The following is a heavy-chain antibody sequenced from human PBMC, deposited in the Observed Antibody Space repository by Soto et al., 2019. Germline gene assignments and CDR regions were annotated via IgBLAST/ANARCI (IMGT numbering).Heavy chain of an antibody. Sequence: TLSPTLAASGGFISSGDSSWRCIRQPPGRGLERIGHIYHGGTNFYNPSLKSRVAMSEDRSKNQFSLNLRSETAADTAVYDCARGRTGLFCSRNHCPGNWFDPWGQGTLVTVYS. J-gene: IGHJ5*02. CDR1: GGFISSGDSS. CDR3: ARGRTGLFCSRNHCPGNWFDP. CDR2: IYHGGTN. V-gene: IGHV4-30-2*01. D-gene: IGHD2-2*01.